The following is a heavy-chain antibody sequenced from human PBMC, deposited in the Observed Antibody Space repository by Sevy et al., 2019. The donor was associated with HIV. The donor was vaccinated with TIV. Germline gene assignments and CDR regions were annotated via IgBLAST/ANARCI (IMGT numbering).Heavy chain of an antibody. CDR1: GYSFTSYW. CDR3: ASGYCSSTSCPKTDAFDI. V-gene: IGHV5-51*01. Sequence: GESLKISCKGSGYSFTSYWIGWVRQMPGKGREWMGIIYPGDSDTRYSPSFQGQVTISADKSISTAYLQWSSLKASDTAMYYCASGYCSSTSCPKTDAFDIWGQGTMVTVSS. CDR2: IYPGDSDT. J-gene: IGHJ3*02. D-gene: IGHD2-2*03.